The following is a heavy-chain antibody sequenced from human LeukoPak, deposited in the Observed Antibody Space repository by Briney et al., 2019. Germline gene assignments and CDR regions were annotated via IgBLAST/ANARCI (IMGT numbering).Heavy chain of an antibody. D-gene: IGHD3-22*01. Sequence: PSETLSLTCTVSGGSISSSSYYWGWIRQPPGKGLEWIGSIYYSGSTYYNPSLKSRVTISVDTSKNQFSLKLSSVTAADTAVYYCARHSNSSGYFPKYNWFDPWGQGTLVTVSS. V-gene: IGHV4-39*01. J-gene: IGHJ5*02. CDR2: IYYSGST. CDR3: ARHSNSSGYFPKYNWFDP. CDR1: GGSISSSSYY.